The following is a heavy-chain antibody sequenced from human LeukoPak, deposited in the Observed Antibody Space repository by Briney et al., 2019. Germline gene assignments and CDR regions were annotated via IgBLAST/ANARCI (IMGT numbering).Heavy chain of an antibody. CDR3: ARHRPYYDYVWGSYRSFYYGMDV. V-gene: IGHV5-51*01. CDR1: GYSFTSYW. D-gene: IGHD3-16*02. Sequence: GESLKISCKVSGYSFTSYWIGWVRQMPGKGLEWMGIIYPGDSDTRYSPSFQGQVTISADKSISTAYLQWSSLKASDTAMYYCARHRPYYDYVWGSYRSFYYGMDVWGQGTTITVSS. CDR2: IYPGDSDT. J-gene: IGHJ6*02.